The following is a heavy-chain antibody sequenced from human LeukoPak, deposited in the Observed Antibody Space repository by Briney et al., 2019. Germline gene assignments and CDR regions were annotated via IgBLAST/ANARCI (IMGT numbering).Heavy chain of an antibody. V-gene: IGHV3-21*01. CDR1: GFTFSSYS. CDR2: ISSSSSYI. Sequence: PGGSLRLSCAASGFTFSSYSMNWVRQAQGKGLEWVSSISSSSSYIYYADSVKGRFTISRDNAKNSLYLQMNSLRAEDTAVYYCARETINDILTGSPFDYWGQGTLVTVSS. D-gene: IGHD3-9*01. CDR3: ARETINDILTGSPFDY. J-gene: IGHJ4*02.